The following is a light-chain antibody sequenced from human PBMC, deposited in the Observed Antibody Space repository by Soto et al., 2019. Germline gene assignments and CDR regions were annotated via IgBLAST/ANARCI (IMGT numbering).Light chain of an antibody. CDR1: YIISNY. CDR2: AAS. CDR3: QQTYATPIT. V-gene: IGKV1-39*01. Sequence: DILMTQAPLALSASVGDRVSVTCRPRYIISNYLNWYQQKPGLAPKLLIYAASSLQSGVPSRFSGSGSGTDFTLTISSLQPDDFATYYCQQTYATPITFGQGTRLEIK. J-gene: IGKJ5*01.